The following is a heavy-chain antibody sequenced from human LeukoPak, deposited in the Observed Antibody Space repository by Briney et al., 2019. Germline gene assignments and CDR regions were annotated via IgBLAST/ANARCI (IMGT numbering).Heavy chain of an antibody. CDR1: GFSFSNYW. CDR3: ARAPSEIGGYYPEYFRH. V-gene: IGHV3-74*01. Sequence: GGSLRLSCAASGFSFSNYWMSWVRQAPGKGLVWVSRIKSDGSTNYADSVKGRFTISRDNAKNTLSLQMNSLRPEDTGVYYCARAPSEIGGYYPEYFRHWGQGTLVTVSS. CDR2: IKSDGST. D-gene: IGHD3-3*01. J-gene: IGHJ1*01.